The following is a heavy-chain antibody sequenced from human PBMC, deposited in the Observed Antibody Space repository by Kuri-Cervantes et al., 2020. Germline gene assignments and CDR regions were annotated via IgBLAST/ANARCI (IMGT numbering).Heavy chain of an antibody. Sequence: ASVKVSCKASGYTFTSYGISWVRQAPGQGLEWMGWISAYNGNTNYAQKLQGRVTMTTDTSTSTAYMELRSLRSDDTAVYYCARVDMIRGLISFDYWGQGTLVTVSS. CDR2: ISAYNGNT. D-gene: IGHD3-10*01. J-gene: IGHJ4*02. CDR3: ARVDMIRGLISFDY. CDR1: GYTFTSYG. V-gene: IGHV1-18*01.